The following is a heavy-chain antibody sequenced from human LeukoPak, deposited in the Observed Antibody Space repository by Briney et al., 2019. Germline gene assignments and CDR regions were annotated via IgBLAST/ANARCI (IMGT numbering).Heavy chain of an antibody. CDR3: ARQGVTGTLGYYYYMDV. Sequence: GESLKISCKGSGYSFTSYWIGWVRQMPGKGMEWMGIIYPGDSDTRYSPSFQGQVTISADKSISTAYLQWSSLKASDTAMHYCARQGVTGTLGYYYYMDVWGKGTTVTVSS. CDR1: GYSFTSYW. CDR2: IYPGDSDT. V-gene: IGHV5-51*01. D-gene: IGHD1-20*01. J-gene: IGHJ6*03.